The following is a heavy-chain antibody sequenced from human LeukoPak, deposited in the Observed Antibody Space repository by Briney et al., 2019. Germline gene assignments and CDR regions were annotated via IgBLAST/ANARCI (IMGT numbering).Heavy chain of an antibody. D-gene: IGHD6-13*01. J-gene: IGHJ4*02. CDR3: AKVPDTSSSWSFGY. CDR2: IRYDGSQK. Sequence: GGSLRLSCAASGFTFSNHGMHWVRQAPGKGLEWVAFIRYDGSQKHYADSVKGRFTISRDNSKNTLNLQMNSLRPEDTALYYCAKVPDTSSSWSFGYWGQGTLVTVSS. CDR1: GFTFSNHG. V-gene: IGHV3-30*02.